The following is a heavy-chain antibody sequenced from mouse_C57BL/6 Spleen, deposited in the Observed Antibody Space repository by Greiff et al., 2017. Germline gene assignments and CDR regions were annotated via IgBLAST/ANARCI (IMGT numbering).Heavy chain of an antibody. J-gene: IGHJ4*01. CDR3: ARAPYEYDVGPVMDY. D-gene: IGHD2-4*01. Sequence: QVQLQQSGPGLVQPSPSLSLSCTASGFSLTSYGVHWVRQSPGKGLEWLGVIWRGGSTDYNADFISRLSISKDHATSQVFFKMNSLQADDEDIYYCARAPYEYDVGPVMDYWGQGTSVTVSS. V-gene: IGHV2-2*01. CDR2: IWRGGST. CDR1: GFSLTSYG.